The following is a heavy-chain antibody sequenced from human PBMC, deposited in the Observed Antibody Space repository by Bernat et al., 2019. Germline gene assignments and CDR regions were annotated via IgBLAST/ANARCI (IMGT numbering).Heavy chain of an antibody. V-gene: IGHV3-30-3*01. D-gene: IGHD6-13*01. CDR2: ISYDGSNK. J-gene: IGHJ4*02. CDR3: ARDPYSRSYFDY. Sequence: VQLVESGGGLVKPGGSLRLSCAASGFTFSSYAMHWVRQAPGKGLEWVAVISYDGSNKYYADSVKGRFTISRDNSKNTLYLQMNSLRAEDTAVYYCARDPYSRSYFDYWGQGTLVTVSS. CDR1: GFTFSSYA.